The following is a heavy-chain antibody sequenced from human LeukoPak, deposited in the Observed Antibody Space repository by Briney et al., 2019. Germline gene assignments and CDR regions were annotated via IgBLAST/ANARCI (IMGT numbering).Heavy chain of an antibody. D-gene: IGHD3-3*01. CDR2: INHSGST. Sequence: LETLSLTCAVYGGSFSGYYWSWIRQPPGKGLEWIGEINHSGSTNYNPSLKSRVTISVDTSKNQFSLKLSSVTAADTAVYYCARGPPNTIFGVVNIRGWGYWGQGTLVTVSS. CDR1: GGSFSGYY. J-gene: IGHJ4*02. CDR3: ARGPPNTIFGVVNIRGWGY. V-gene: IGHV4-34*01.